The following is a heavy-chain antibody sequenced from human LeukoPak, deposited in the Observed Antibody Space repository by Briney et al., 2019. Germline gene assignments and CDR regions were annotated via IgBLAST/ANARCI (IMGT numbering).Heavy chain of an antibody. Sequence: GGSLRLSCAASGFIVNSNYMSWVRQAPGKGLEWVSVIYSSGDTYYADSVKGRFTISRDNAKNSLYLQMNSLRAEDTAVYYCARDRQGDYYGSGSWGFDYWGQGTLVTVSS. J-gene: IGHJ4*02. D-gene: IGHD3-10*01. CDR3: ARDRQGDYYGSGSWGFDY. CDR1: GFIVNSNY. V-gene: IGHV3-53*01. CDR2: IYSSGDT.